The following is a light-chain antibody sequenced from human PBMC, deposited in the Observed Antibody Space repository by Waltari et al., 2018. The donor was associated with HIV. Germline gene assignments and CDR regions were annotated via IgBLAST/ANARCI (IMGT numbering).Light chain of an antibody. Sequence: QSALTQPPSVSAAPGPQFTIPRSGSSSNIGHDQVSWYQQPPGTAPKLLIYDNNKRPSGVPDRFSGSKSGTSASLAITGLQAGDEADYYCRAYDSSLSGVVFGAGTKLTVV. CDR2: DNN. J-gene: IGLJ3*02. CDR3: RAYDSSLSGVV. V-gene: IGLV1-51*01. CDR1: SSNIGHDQ.